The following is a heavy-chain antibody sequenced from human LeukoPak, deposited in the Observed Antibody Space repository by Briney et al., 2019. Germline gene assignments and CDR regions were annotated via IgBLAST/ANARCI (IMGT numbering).Heavy chain of an antibody. CDR1: GFTFSSYS. CDR3: ARGSDGLLWFGLLDY. V-gene: IGHV3-21*01. Sequence: PGGSLRLSCAASGFTFSSYSMNWVRQAPGKGLEWVSSISSSSSYIYYADSVKGRFTISRDNAKNSLYLQMNSLRAEDTAVYYCARGSDGLLWFGLLDYWGQGTLVTVSS. D-gene: IGHD3-10*01. CDR2: ISSSSSYI. J-gene: IGHJ4*02.